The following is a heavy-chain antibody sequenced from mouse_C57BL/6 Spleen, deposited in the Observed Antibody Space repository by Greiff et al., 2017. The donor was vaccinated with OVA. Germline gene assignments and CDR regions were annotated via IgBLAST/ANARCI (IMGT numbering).Heavy chain of an antibody. CDR3: ARAEDYYGSSYWYFDV. D-gene: IGHD1-1*01. V-gene: IGHV1-58*01. Sequence: EVQLQESGAELVRPGSSVKMSCKTSGYTFPSYGINWVKQRPGQGLEWIGFIYIGNGYTEYNEKFKGKATLTSDTSSSTAYMQLSSLTSEDSAIYFCARAEDYYGSSYWYFDVWGTGTTVTVSS. CDR1: GYTFPSYG. J-gene: IGHJ1*03. CDR2: IYIGNGYT.